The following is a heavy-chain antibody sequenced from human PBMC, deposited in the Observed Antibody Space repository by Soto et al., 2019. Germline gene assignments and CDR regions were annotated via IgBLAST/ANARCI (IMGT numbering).Heavy chain of an antibody. D-gene: IGHD5-12*01. CDR2: IIPIFGTA. J-gene: IGHJ6*02. V-gene: IGHV1-69*13. Sequence: SVKVSCKASGGTFSSYAISWVRQAPGQGLEWMGGIIPIFGTANYAQKFQGRVTITADESTSTAYMELSSLRSEDTAVYYCARDPVDPPYGMDVWGQGTTVTVSS. CDR1: GGTFSSYA. CDR3: ARDPVDPPYGMDV.